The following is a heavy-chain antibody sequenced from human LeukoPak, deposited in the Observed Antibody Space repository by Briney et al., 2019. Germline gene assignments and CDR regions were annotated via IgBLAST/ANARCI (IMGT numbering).Heavy chain of an antibody. CDR3: AREKYSGGLPLDY. V-gene: IGHV4-61*01. J-gene: IGHJ4*02. CDR2: IYYSGTT. CDR1: GDSVSSDNYY. D-gene: IGHD1-26*01. Sequence: SETLSLTCTVSGDSVSSDNYYWSWIRQPPGKGLEWIGFIYYSGTTNYNPSLKSRVTISVDTSKRQFSLKLSSVTAADTAVYYCAREKYSGGLPLDYWGQGALVTVSS.